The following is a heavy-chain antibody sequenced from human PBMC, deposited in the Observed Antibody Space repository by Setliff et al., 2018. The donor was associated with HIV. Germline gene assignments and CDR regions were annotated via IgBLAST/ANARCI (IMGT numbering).Heavy chain of an antibody. CDR1: GGSFSGYF. D-gene: IGHD2-21*02. V-gene: IGHV4-34*01. CDR3: AWGMTAIPEY. CDR2: ISHSGST. J-gene: IGHJ4*02. Sequence: PSETLSLTCAVYGGSFSGYFCIWVRQPPGEGLEWIGEISHSGSTNYNPSLESRVTISIDTSNKQFSLQLSSVTAADTAIYYCAWGMTAIPEYWGQGTLVTVSS.